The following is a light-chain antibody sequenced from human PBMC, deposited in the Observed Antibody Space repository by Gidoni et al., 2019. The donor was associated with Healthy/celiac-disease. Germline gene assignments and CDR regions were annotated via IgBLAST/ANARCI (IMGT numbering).Light chain of an antibody. V-gene: IGKV3-11*01. CDR1: QSVSSY. CDR3: QQRSNRPPIT. J-gene: IGKJ5*01. Sequence: EIVLTQSPATLSLSPGERAPLSCRASQSVSSYLAWYPQKPGQAPTLLIYDASNRATGIPARFSGSGSGTDFTLTISSLEPEDFAVYYCQQRSNRPPITFGQGTRLEIK. CDR2: DAS.